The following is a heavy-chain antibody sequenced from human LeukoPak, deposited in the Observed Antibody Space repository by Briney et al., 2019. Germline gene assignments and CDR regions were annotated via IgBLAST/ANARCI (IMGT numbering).Heavy chain of an antibody. D-gene: IGHD3-3*01. CDR3: AGTYDFWSGHSS. CDR2: IVVGSGNT. V-gene: IGHV1-58*01. CDR1: GFTLRTSA. J-gene: IGHJ4*02. Sequence: SVKVSCKASGFTLRTSAVQWVRQARGQLLEWIGWIVVGSGNTNYAEKFQGRVSITRDTSTSTASMELSSLRSEDTAVYYCAGTYDFWSGHSSWGQGTLVTVSS.